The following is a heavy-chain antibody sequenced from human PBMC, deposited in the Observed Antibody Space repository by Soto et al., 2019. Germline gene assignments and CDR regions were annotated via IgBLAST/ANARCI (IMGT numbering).Heavy chain of an antibody. V-gene: IGHV3-21*01. D-gene: IGHD6-19*01. Sequence: GGSLRLSCAASGFTFSSNSMKWVRQVPGKGLEWVSLISSSSSYIYYADSVKGRFTISRDNAKNSLYLQMNSLRAEDTAVYYCARVGYSSGWLPDYWGQGTLVTVSS. CDR3: ARVGYSSGWLPDY. CDR1: GFTFSSNS. J-gene: IGHJ4*02. CDR2: ISSSSSYI.